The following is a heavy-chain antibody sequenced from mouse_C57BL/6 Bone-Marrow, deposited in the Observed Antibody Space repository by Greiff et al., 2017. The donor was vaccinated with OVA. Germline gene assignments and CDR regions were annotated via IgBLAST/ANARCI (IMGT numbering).Heavy chain of an antibody. J-gene: IGHJ3*01. CDR3: ARWGVTTEFAY. V-gene: IGHV1-7*01. CDR1: GYTFTSYW. D-gene: IGHD2-2*01. Sequence: QVQLQQSGAELAKPGASVKLSCKASGYTFTSYWMHWVKQRPGQGLEWIGYINPSSGYTKYNQKFKDKATLTADKSSSTAYMQLNSLTSEDSAVYFYARWGVTTEFAYWGQGTLVTVSA. CDR2: INPSSGYT.